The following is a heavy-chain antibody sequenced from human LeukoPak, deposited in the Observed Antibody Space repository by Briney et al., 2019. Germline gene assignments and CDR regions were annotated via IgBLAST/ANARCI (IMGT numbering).Heavy chain of an antibody. V-gene: IGHV3-23*01. J-gene: IGHJ4*02. Sequence: GGSLRLSCAASGFTFSSYAMSWVRQAPGKGPEWVSAISGSGGSTYYADSVKGRFTISRDNSKNTLYLQMNSLRAEDTAVYYCAKNYYDSSGEYVDWGQGTLVTVSS. CDR2: ISGSGGST. D-gene: IGHD3-22*01. CDR3: AKNYYDSSGEYVD. CDR1: GFTFSSYA.